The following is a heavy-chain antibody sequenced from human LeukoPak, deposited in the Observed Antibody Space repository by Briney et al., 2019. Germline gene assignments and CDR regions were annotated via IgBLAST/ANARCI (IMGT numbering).Heavy chain of an antibody. CDR1: GYSFTTYW. Sequence: GESLKISRKGSGYSFTTYWVAWVRQMPGKGLEWMGIIYPGDSETRYSPSFQGQVTFSADKSISTAYVQRSSLKASDSATYYCARRGIRDGYNYADYWGQGTLVTVS. J-gene: IGHJ4*02. V-gene: IGHV5-51*01. CDR2: IYPGDSET. D-gene: IGHD5-24*01. CDR3: ARRGIRDGYNYADY.